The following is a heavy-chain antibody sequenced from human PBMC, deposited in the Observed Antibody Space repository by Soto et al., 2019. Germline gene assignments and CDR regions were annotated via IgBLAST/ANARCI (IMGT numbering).Heavy chain of an antibody. J-gene: IGHJ6*02. CDR2: IDPSDSYT. D-gene: IGHD3-22*01. Sequence: ESLKISCKGSGYSFTSYWISWVRQMPGKGLEWMGRIDPSDSYTNYSPSFQGHVTISADKSISTAYLQWSSLKASDTAMYYCARLLYYYDSSGYPIYGMDVWGQGTTVTVSS. CDR3: ARLLYYYDSSGYPIYGMDV. CDR1: GYSFTSYW. V-gene: IGHV5-10-1*01.